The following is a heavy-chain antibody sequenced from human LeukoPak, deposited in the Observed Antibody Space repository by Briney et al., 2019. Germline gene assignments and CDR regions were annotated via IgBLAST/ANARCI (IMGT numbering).Heavy chain of an antibody. J-gene: IGHJ5*02. CDR1: GGTFSSYA. Sequence: SVKVSCKASGGTFSSYAISWVRQAPGQGLEWMGGIIPIFGTANYAQKFQGRVTITADESTSTAYMELSRLRSDDTAVYYCAREGEYCSSTSCYISLAQYNWFDPWGQGTLVTVSS. CDR3: AREGEYCSSTSCYISLAQYNWFDP. D-gene: IGHD2-2*02. CDR2: IIPIFGTA. V-gene: IGHV1-69*13.